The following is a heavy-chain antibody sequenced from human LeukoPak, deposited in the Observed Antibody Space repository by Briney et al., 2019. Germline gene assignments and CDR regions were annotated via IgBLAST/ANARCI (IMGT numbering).Heavy chain of an antibody. V-gene: IGHV5-51*01. Sequence: GESLKISCKGSGYSFTSYWIGWVRQMPGKGLERMGIIYPGDSDTRYSPSFQGQVTISADKSISTAYLQWSSLKASDTAMYYCARHSYYYDSSGYHPPDYWGQGTLVTVSS. CDR1: GYSFTSYW. J-gene: IGHJ4*02. CDR2: IYPGDSDT. CDR3: ARHSYYYDSSGYHPPDY. D-gene: IGHD3-22*01.